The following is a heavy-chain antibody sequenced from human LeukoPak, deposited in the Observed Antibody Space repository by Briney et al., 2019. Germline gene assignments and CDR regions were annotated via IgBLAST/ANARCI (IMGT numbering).Heavy chain of an antibody. CDR1: GGTFSSYA. V-gene: IGHV1-69*05. CDR3: ARVRDLTFDY. CDR2: IIPIFGTA. Sequence: SVKVSCKASGGTFSSYAITWVRQAPGQGLEWMGEIIPIFGTANYAQKFQGRVTITTDESTSTAYMELSSLRSEDTAVYYCARVRDLTFDYWGQGTLVTVSS. J-gene: IGHJ4*02.